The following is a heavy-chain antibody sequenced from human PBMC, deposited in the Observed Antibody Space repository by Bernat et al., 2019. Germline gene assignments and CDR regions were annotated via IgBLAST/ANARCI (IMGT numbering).Heavy chain of an antibody. CDR3: AREKQWLVIGLQGYFDY. J-gene: IGHJ4*02. Sequence: QVQLVESGGGVVQPGRSLRLSCAASGFTFSSYAMHWVRQAPGKGLEGVAVLSRVGSNQYYADSVNGRFTISRDNSKNTLYLQMNSLRAEDTAVYYCAREKQWLVIGLQGYFDYWGQGTLVTVSS. CDR2: LSRVGSNQ. CDR1: GFTFSSYA. D-gene: IGHD6-19*01. V-gene: IGHV3-30-3*01.